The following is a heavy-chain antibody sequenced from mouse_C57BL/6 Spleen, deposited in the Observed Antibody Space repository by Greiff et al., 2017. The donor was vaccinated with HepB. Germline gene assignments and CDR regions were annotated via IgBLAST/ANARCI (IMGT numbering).Heavy chain of an antibody. CDR3: ARPFITTVDYYAMDY. Sequence: QVQLQQSGAELVKPGASVKISCKASGYAFRSYWMNWVKQRPGKGLEWIGQIYPGDGDTNYNGKFKGKATLTADKSSSTAYMQLSSLTSEDSAVYFCARPFITTVDYYAMDYWGQGTSVTVSS. J-gene: IGHJ4*01. CDR2: IYPGDGDT. D-gene: IGHD1-1*01. CDR1: GYAFRSYW. V-gene: IGHV1-80*01.